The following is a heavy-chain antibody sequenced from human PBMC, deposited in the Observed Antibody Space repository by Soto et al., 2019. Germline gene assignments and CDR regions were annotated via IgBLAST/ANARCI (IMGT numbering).Heavy chain of an antibody. CDR2: IRSKAYGGTT. V-gene: IGHV3-49*04. CDR3: TRGNRPYGMDV. Sequence: GSLRLSCTGSGFTFGDYAMSWVRRAPGKGLEWVGFIRSKAYGGTTEWAASVRGRFTFSRDDSKRIAYLQMNSLKTEDTGVYWCTRGNRPYGMDVWGQGTTVTVSS. J-gene: IGHJ6*02. D-gene: IGHD6-6*01. CDR1: GFTFGDYA.